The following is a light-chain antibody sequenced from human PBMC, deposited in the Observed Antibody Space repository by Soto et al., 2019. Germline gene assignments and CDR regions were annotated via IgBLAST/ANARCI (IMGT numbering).Light chain of an antibody. Sequence: QSVLTQSPSVSAAPGQKVTISCSGSSSNIGNNYVSWYQQLPGTAPKLLIYENNKRPSGIPDRFSGSKSGTSATLGITGLQTGDEADYYCGTWDSSLSARGAVFGGGTQLTVL. CDR2: ENN. V-gene: IGLV1-51*02. CDR3: GTWDSSLSARGAV. J-gene: IGLJ7*01. CDR1: SSNIGNNY.